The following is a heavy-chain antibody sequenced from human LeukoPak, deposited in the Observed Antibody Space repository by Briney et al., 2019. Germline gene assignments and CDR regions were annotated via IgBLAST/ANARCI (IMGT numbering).Heavy chain of an antibody. D-gene: IGHD4-17*01. CDR3: ARDEGRTDYGDYYYMDV. CDR1: GGSISSGSYY. CDR2: IYTSGST. Sequence: SETLSLTCTVSGGSISSGSYYWSWIRQPAGKGLEWIGRIYTSGSTNYNPSLKSRVTMSVDTSKNQFSLKLSSVTAADTAVYYCARDEGRTDYGDYYYMDVWGKGTTVTISS. V-gene: IGHV4-61*02. J-gene: IGHJ6*03.